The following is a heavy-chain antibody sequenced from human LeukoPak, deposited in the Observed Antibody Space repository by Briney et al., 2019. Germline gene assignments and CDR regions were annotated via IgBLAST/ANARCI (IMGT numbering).Heavy chain of an antibody. D-gene: IGHD2-8*02. CDR3: SPYRQVLSPFES. CDR2: IFPSCGEI. Sequence: GGSLRLSCAASGYTFSTFAMIWVREPRGKALEWLSSIFPSCGEIHYAESVRGRLTISRDIFKSTLSLHMNTLRAEDARIYYCSPYRQVLSPFESWAQGTLVPVSS. V-gene: IGHV3-23*01. J-gene: IGHJ4*02. CDR1: GYTFSTFA.